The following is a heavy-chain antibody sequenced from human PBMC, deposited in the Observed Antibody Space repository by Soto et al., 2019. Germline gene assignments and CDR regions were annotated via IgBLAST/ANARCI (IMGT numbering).Heavy chain of an antibody. CDR2: IIPIFGTA. J-gene: IGHJ4*02. D-gene: IGHD5-12*01. V-gene: IGHV1-69*13. CDR3: ARGRYSGYSWLYFDY. Sequence: AASVKVSCKASGGTFSSYAIGWVRQAPGQGLEWMGGIIPIFGTANYAQKFQGRVTITADESTSTAYMELSSLRSEDTAVYYCARGRYSGYSWLYFDYWGQGTLVTVSS. CDR1: GGTFSSYA.